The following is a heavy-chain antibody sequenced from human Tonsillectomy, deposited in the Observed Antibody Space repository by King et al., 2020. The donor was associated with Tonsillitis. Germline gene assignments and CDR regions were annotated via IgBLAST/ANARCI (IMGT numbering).Heavy chain of an antibody. CDR2: ISHDGRNI. V-gene: IGHV3-30*18. D-gene: IGHD5-24*01. J-gene: IGHJ4*02. CDR3: AKDREWLQEIAY. CDR1: GFTFRNYG. Sequence: QLVQSGGGVVQPGRSLSLSCAASGFTFRNYGMHWVRQAPGRGLEWLAVISHDGRNIFYANSVKGRFTISRDNSKNTLYLQMNSLRTEDTAVYYCAKDREWLQEIAYWGQGTLVTVPS.